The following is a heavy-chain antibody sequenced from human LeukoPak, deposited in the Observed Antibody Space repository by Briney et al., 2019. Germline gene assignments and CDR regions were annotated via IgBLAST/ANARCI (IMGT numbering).Heavy chain of an antibody. V-gene: IGHV3-74*01. CDR3: AKDLKGKYYYDSLGY. CDR1: GFTFSSNW. D-gene: IGHD3-22*01. Sequence: PSGGSLRLSCAASGFTFSSNWMPWVRQAPGKGLVWVSRINPDGRSISYADSVKGRFTISRDNSKNTPYLQMNSLRAEDTAVYYCAKDLKGKYYYDSLGYWGQGTLVTVSS. CDR2: INPDGRSI. J-gene: IGHJ4*02.